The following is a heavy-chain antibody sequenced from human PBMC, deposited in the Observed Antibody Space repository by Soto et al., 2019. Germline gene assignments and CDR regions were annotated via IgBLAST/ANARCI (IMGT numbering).Heavy chain of an antibody. J-gene: IGHJ5*02. CDR3: ARDYYGSGSYDPQFDP. Sequence: ASVKVSCKASGYTFTSYDINWVRQATGQGLEWMGWMNPNSGNTGYAQKFQGGVTMTRNTSISTAYMELSSRRSEDTAVXYXARDYYGSGSYDPQFDPWGQGTLVTVSS. V-gene: IGHV1-8*01. CDR1: GYTFTSYD. CDR2: MNPNSGNT. D-gene: IGHD3-10*01.